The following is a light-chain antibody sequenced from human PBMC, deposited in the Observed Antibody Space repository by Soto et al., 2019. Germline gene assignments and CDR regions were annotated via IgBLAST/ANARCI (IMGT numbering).Light chain of an antibody. V-gene: IGLV2-8*01. CDR3: TSYVGSNIRV. CDR1: SSDVGAYKY. Sequence: QSVLTQPPSASGSPGQSVTISCTGTSSDVGAYKYVSWYQQYPGKAPKLMIYEVSKRPSGVPDRFSGSKSGNTASLTVSGRQAEDEADYYCTSYVGSNIRVFGGGTKLTVL. J-gene: IGLJ3*02. CDR2: EVS.